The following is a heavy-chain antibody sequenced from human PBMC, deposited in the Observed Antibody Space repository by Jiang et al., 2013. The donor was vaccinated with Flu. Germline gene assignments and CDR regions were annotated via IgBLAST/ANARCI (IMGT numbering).Heavy chain of an antibody. J-gene: IGHJ4*02. V-gene: IGHV7-4-1*02. CDR1: TFTSYA. CDR3: ARAGGLLWFREQRRGYYFDY. Sequence: TFTSYAMNWVRQAPGQGLEWMGWINTNTGNPTYAQGFTGRFVFSLDTSVSTAYLQISSLKAEDTAVYYCARAGGLLWFREQRRGYYFDYWGQGTLVTVSS. CDR2: INTNTGNP. D-gene: IGHD3-10*01.